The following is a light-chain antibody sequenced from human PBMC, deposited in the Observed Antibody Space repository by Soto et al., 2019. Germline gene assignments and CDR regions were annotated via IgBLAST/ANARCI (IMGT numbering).Light chain of an antibody. CDR1: QSVSSN. Sequence: EIVMTQSPATLSVSPGERATISCRASQSVSSNLAWYQQKPGKAPRLLIYGASTMATGIPSRFSGSGSGTEFTLTISSLQSEDVAVYYCQQYNNWLTWTFGQGTKVEIK. J-gene: IGKJ1*01. V-gene: IGKV3-15*01. CDR2: GAS. CDR3: QQYNNWLTWT.